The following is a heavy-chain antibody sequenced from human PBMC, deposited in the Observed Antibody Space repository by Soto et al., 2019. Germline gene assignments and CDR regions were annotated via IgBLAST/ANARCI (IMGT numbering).Heavy chain of an antibody. J-gene: IGHJ6*02. D-gene: IGHD6-13*01. CDR2: IYYSGST. CDR1: GGSISSYY. CDR3: ARGGGYSSSWYRGYYYYGMDV. V-gene: IGHV4-59*01. Sequence: SETLSLTCTVSGGSISSYYWSWIRQPPGKGLEWIGYIYYSGSTNYNPSLKSRVTISVDTSKNQFSLKLSSVTAADTAVYYCARGGGYSSSWYRGYYYYGMDVWGQGTTVTVSS.